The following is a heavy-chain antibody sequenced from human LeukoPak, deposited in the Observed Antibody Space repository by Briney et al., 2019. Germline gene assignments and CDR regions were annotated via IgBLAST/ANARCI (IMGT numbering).Heavy chain of an antibody. Sequence: ASVKVSCEVSGYTLAELSMHWVRQAPGKGLEWMGGFDPEDGETIYAQKFQGRVTMTEDTSTDTAYMELSSLRSEDTAVYYCATESQDGIDYYYYGMDVWGQGTTVTVSS. CDR2: FDPEDGET. D-gene: IGHD5-24*01. CDR3: ATESQDGIDYYYYGMDV. CDR1: GYTLAELS. V-gene: IGHV1-24*01. J-gene: IGHJ6*02.